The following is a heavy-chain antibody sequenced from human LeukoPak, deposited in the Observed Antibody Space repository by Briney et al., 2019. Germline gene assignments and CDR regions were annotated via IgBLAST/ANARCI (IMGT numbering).Heavy chain of an antibody. CDR1: GFTFSGYW. J-gene: IGHJ4*02. D-gene: IGHD3-10*01. CDR3: AKDPGYYGSGSYLN. Sequence: PGGSLRLSCVASGFTFSGYWMTWVRQAPGKGLEWVANIKQEGSEKYYVDSVTGRFTISRDNAKNSLYLQMNSRRAEDTAVYYCAKDPGYYGSGSYLNWGQGNLVTVSS. V-gene: IGHV3-7*01. CDR2: IKQEGSEK.